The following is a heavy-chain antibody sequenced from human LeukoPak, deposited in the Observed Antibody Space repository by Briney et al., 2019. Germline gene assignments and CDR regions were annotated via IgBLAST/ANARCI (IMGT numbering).Heavy chain of an antibody. CDR1: GGSISSSSYY. Sequence: NPSETLSLTCTVSGGSISSSSYYWGWIRQPPGKGLEWIGSIYYSGSTYYNPSLKSRVTISVDTSKNQFSLKLSSVTAADTAVYYCARDALTMVRGVMVYYYYMDVWGKGTTVTISS. D-gene: IGHD3-10*01. CDR2: IYYSGST. V-gene: IGHV4-39*07. J-gene: IGHJ6*03. CDR3: ARDALTMVRGVMVYYYYMDV.